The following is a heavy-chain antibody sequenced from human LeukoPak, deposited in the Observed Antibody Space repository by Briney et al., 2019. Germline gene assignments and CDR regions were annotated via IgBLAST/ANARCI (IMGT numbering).Heavy chain of an antibody. Sequence: SETLSLTCAVSGASVSGSGYYLGWIRQPPGKGLEWIGNIYYTGSTYYNASLQSRVTISIDTSKNQFSLRLNSVTAADTAMYYCVKSGGYGLIDYWGQGTLVTVSS. CDR1: GASVSGSGYY. D-gene: IGHD1-26*01. V-gene: IGHV4-39*01. J-gene: IGHJ4*02. CDR2: IYYTGST. CDR3: VKSGGYGLIDY.